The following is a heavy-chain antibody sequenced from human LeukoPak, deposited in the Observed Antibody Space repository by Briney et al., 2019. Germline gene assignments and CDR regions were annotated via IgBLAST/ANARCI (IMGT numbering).Heavy chain of an antibody. V-gene: IGHV3-30*01. CDR1: GFTFSSYA. J-gene: IGHJ4*02. Sequence: PGRSLRLSCAASGFTFSSYAMHWVRQAPGKGLEWVAVISYDGSNKYYADSVKGRFTISRDNSKNTLYLQMNSLRAEDTAAYYCASHYTYWGQGTLVTVSS. CDR3: ASHYTY. CDR2: ISYDGSNK. D-gene: IGHD4-11*01.